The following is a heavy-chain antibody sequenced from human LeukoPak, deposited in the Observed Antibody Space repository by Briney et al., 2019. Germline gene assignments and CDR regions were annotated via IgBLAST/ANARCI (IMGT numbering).Heavy chain of an antibody. D-gene: IGHD7-27*01. CDR2: IYYSGST. Sequence: PSETLSLTCAVSGDSISTNHWWSWVRQPPGKGLEWIGYIYYSGSTYYNPSLKSRVTISVDTSKNQFSLKLSSVTAADTAVYYCASSLTGDAFDIWGQGTMVTVSS. CDR1: GDSISTNHW. CDR3: ASSLTGDAFDI. V-gene: IGHV4-30-4*01. J-gene: IGHJ3*02.